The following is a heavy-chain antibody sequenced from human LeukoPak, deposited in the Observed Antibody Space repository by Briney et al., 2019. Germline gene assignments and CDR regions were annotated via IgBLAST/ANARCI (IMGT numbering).Heavy chain of an antibody. D-gene: IGHD7-27*01. CDR1: GYTFTGYY. CDR3: ARERTGESDFDY. V-gene: IGHV1-2*02. J-gene: IGHJ4*02. CDR2: INPNSGGT. Sequence: ASVKVSCKASGYTFTGYYLHWVRQAPGQGLEWMGWINPNSGGTNYAQKFQGRVTMTRDTSISTAYMELSSLRSDDTAVYYCARERTGESDFDYWGQGTLVTVSS.